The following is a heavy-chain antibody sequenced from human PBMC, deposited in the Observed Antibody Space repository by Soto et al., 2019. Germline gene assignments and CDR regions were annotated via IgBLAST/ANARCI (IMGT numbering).Heavy chain of an antibody. J-gene: IGHJ3*02. CDR2: IWYDGSNN. Sequence: QVHLVESGGGVVQPGMSLRLSCAASGFSFSAYGMHWVSQAPGKGLEWVALIWYDGSNNFNADSMKGRFTITRDNSKNMLYLQMHSLRAEDTAVYFCARSTDWGGGDALVMWGQGTMVIVSS. V-gene: IGHV3-33*01. CDR3: ARSTDWGGGDALVM. D-gene: IGHD7-27*01. CDR1: GFSFSAYG.